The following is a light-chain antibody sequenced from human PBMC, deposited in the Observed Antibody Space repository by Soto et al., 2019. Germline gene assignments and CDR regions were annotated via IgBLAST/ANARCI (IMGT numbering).Light chain of an antibody. V-gene: IGKV3-15*01. Sequence: EAVLTQSPATLSVSPGEGATLSCRASQNVATNLAWYQQRPGQAPRLLIYGASKRAIGLPARFSGSGSGTEFTLTITSLQSGDFAVYDCQQYNNWPQTFGQGTKVDIK. CDR1: QNVATN. CDR2: GAS. CDR3: QQYNNWPQT. J-gene: IGKJ1*01.